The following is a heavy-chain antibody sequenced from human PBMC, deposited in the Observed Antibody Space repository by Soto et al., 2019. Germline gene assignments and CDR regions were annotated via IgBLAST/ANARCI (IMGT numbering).Heavy chain of an antibody. CDR2: ISYDGSNK. V-gene: IGHV3-30-3*01. CDR3: AREDCSGGSCYSGFYYYGMDV. CDR1: GFTFSSYA. D-gene: IGHD2-15*01. Sequence: VGSLRLSCAASGFTFSSYAMHWVRQAPGKGLEWVAVISYDGSNKYYADSVKGRFTISRDNSKNTLYLQMNSLRAEDTAVYYCAREDCSGGSCYSGFYYYGMDVWGQGTTVTVSS. J-gene: IGHJ6*02.